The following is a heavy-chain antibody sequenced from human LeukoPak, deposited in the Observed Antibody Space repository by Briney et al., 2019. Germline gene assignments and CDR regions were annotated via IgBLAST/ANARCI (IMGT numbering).Heavy chain of an antibody. CDR2: IYHSGSA. Sequence: KPSETLSLTCAVSGYSISSGYYWGWIRQPPGKGLEWIGSIYHSGSAYYNPSLKSRVTISVDTSKNQFSLKLSSVTAADTAVYYCARDRGDGYNAIDYWGQGTLVTVSS. CDR3: ARDRGDGYNAIDY. J-gene: IGHJ4*02. V-gene: IGHV4-38-2*02. D-gene: IGHD5-24*01. CDR1: GYSISSGYY.